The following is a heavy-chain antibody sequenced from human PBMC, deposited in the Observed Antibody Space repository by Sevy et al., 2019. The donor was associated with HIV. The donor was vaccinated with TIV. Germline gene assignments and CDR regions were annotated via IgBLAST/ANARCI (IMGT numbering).Heavy chain of an antibody. V-gene: IGHV3-7*01. CDR3: AREVHPLIVGATDYYYGMDV. Sequence: GGSLRLSCAASGFTFSSYWMSWVRQAPGKGLEWVANIKQDGSEKYYVDSVKGRLTISRDNAKNSLYLQMNSLRAEDTAVYYCAREVHPLIVGATDYYYGMDVWGQGTTVTVSS. J-gene: IGHJ6*02. D-gene: IGHD1-26*01. CDR2: IKQDGSEK. CDR1: GFTFSSYW.